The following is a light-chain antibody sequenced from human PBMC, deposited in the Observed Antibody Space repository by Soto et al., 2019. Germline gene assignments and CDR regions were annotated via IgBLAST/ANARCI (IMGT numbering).Light chain of an antibody. V-gene: IGLV2-14*01. Sequence: QSALTQPASVSGSPGQSITISCIGTSSDVGGYNYVSWYQQHPGKAPKLMIYDVSNRPSGVSNRFSGSKSGNTASLTISGLQAEDEADYYCSSYTSSSTLMVFGGGPKLTVL. J-gene: IGLJ2*01. CDR1: SSDVGGYNY. CDR2: DVS. CDR3: SSYTSSSTLMV.